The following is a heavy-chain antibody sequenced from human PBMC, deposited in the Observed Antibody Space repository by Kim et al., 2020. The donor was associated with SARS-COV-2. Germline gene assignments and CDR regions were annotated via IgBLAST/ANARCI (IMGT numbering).Heavy chain of an antibody. D-gene: IGHD3-3*01. J-gene: IGHJ4*02. CDR3: ARGGRVGLRFLEWLTEGDY. CDR2: ISAYNGNT. V-gene: IGHV1-18*04. Sequence: ASVKVSCKASGYTFTSYGISWVRQAPGQGLEWMGWISAYNGNTNYAQKLQGRVTMTTDTSTSTAYMELRSLRSDDTAVYYCARGGRVGLRFLEWLTEGDYWGQGTLVTVSS. CDR1: GYTFTSYG.